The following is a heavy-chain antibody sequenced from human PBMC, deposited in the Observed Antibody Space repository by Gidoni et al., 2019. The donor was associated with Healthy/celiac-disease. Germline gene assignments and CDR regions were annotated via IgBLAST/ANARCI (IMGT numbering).Heavy chain of an antibody. J-gene: IGHJ4*02. D-gene: IGHD6-25*01. V-gene: IGHV4-31*03. CDR3: ARSIASDGAVSPFDY. Sequence: QAQLLQSGPGLVKPSQTLSLTCTFSGGSIISGGYYWSWLRQHPERGLGWIGYIYYSGSTYYDQNLKSRVTITVDTSKNKFYLKLSSVTAADTAVYYCARSIASDGAVSPFDYWGQGTLVTVSS. CDR2: IYYSGST. CDR1: GGSIISGGYY.